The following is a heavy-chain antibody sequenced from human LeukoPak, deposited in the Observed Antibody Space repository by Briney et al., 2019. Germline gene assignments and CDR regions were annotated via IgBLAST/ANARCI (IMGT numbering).Heavy chain of an antibody. CDR1: GGSISSGGYY. CDR3: SRERGGLDY. V-gene: IGHV4-31*03. Sequence: SETLSLTCTVSGGSISSGGYYWSWIRQHPGKGLEWIGYIYYSGSTYYNPSLKSRVTISLDTSKNQFSLKLNSVTAADTAVYFCSRERGGLDYWGQGTLVTVSS. J-gene: IGHJ4*02. CDR2: IYYSGST. D-gene: IGHD5/OR15-5a*01.